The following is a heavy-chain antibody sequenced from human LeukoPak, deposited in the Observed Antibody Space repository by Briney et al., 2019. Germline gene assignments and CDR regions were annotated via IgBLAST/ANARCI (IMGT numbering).Heavy chain of an antibody. CDR1: GYSFTSYW. CDR3: ASRYCSGGTCYFN. Sequence: GESLQISCQGSGYSFTSYWIGWVRHMAGKGLEWMGIIYPGDSDTRYSPSFQGQVTISADKSISTAYLQWSSLKASDTAMYYCASRYCSGGTCYFNWGQGTLVTVSS. CDR2: IYPGDSDT. D-gene: IGHD2-15*01. V-gene: IGHV5-51*01. J-gene: IGHJ4*02.